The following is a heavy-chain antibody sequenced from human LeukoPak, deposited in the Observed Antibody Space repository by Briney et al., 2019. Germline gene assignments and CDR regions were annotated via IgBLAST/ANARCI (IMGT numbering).Heavy chain of an antibody. CDR3: AREGTAMVSFDY. V-gene: IGHV3-48*03. CDR1: GFTFSSYE. D-gene: IGHD5-18*01. J-gene: IGHJ4*02. Sequence: GGSLRLSCAASGFTFSSYEMNWVRQAPGKGLDWVSYISSGGNTIYYADSVKGRFTISRDNAKNSLYLQMNSLRAEDTAVYYCAREGTAMVSFDYWGQGTLVTVSS. CDR2: ISSGGNTI.